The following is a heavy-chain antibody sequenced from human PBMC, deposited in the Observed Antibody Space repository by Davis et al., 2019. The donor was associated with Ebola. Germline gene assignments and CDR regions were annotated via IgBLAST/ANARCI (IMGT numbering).Heavy chain of an antibody. J-gene: IGHJ4*02. Sequence: PGGSLRLSCAASGFTFSRYTMNWVRQAPGKGLEWVSSISSSSSYIYYADSLKGRFTITRDNAKNSLYLQMNSLRAEDTAVYYCAREADYYDSSGYSHYFDYWGQGTLVTVSS. CDR1: GFTFSRYT. CDR3: AREADYYDSSGYSHYFDY. V-gene: IGHV3-21*01. CDR2: ISSSSSYI. D-gene: IGHD3-22*01.